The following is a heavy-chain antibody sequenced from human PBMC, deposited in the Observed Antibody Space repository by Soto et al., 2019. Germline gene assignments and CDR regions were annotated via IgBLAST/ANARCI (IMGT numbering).Heavy chain of an antibody. V-gene: IGHV4-61*01. J-gene: IGHJ4*02. CDR3: ARDSYDSSFFDY. D-gene: IGHD3-22*01. CDR1: GGSVSSGSYY. Sequence: KPSETLSLTCTVSGGSVSSGSYYWSWIRQPPGKGLEWIGYIYYSGSTNYNPSLKSRVTISVDTSKNQFSLKLSSVTAADTAVYYCARDSYDSSFFDYWGQGTLVTVSS. CDR2: IYYSGST.